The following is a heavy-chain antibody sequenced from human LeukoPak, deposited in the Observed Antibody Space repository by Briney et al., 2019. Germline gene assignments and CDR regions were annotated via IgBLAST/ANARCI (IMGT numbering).Heavy chain of an antibody. D-gene: IGHD2-2*02. CDR3: AIGGDSNTSCYRCFDY. CDR1: GYRFTNYW. V-gene: IGHV5-51*01. CDR2: IYPGDSDT. J-gene: IGHJ4*02. Sequence: GESLKISCKGSGYRFTNYWIGWVRQMPGKGLEWMGLIYPGDSDTRYSPSFQGQVTISADKSISTAYLQWSSLKASDTAMYYCAIGGDSNTSCYRCFDYWGQGTLVTVSS.